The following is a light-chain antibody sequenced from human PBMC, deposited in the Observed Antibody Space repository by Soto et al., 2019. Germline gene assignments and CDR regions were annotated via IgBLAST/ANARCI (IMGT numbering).Light chain of an antibody. CDR2: GDN. CDR1: SSNIGSFYD. Sequence: QSVLTQPPSVSGAPGQRVTIPCTGSSSNIGSFYDVHWYQQLPGTVPKLLIYGDNDRPSGVPDRFSGSKSGTAASLAITGLQAEDEADYYCQSYDNRLNHVVFGGGTKLTVL. V-gene: IGLV1-40*01. CDR3: QSYDNRLNHVV. J-gene: IGLJ2*01.